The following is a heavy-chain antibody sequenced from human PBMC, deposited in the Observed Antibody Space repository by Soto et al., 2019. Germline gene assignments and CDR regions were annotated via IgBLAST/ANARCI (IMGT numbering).Heavy chain of an antibody. D-gene: IGHD6-13*01. CDR1: GGSISSSNW. CDR2: IYHSGST. V-gene: IGHV4-4*02. CDR3: ARELRYSSSWPGAFDI. J-gene: IGHJ3*02. Sequence: QVQLQESGPGLVKPSGTLSLTCAVSGGSISSSNWWSWVRQPPGKGLEWIGEIYHSGSTNYNPSLKSRVTISVDTSKNQFSLKLSSVTAADTAVYYCARELRYSSSWPGAFDIWGQGTMVTVSS.